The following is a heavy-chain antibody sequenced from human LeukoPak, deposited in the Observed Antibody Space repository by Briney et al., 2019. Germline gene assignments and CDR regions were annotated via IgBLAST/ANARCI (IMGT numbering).Heavy chain of an antibody. V-gene: IGHV3-30*02. CDR1: GFTLSSYG. J-gene: IGHJ4*02. D-gene: IGHD3-10*01. Sequence: PGGSLRLSCAASGFTLSSYGMHWVRQAPGKGLEWVSFIRYDGSNKYYADSVKGRFTISRDNAKNSLYLQMNSLRAEDTAVYYCAREFGELSNYWGQGTLVTVSS. CDR2: IRYDGSNK. CDR3: AREFGELSNY.